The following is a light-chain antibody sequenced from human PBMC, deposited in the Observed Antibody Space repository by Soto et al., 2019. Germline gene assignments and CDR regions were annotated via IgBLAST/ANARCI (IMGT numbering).Light chain of an antibody. Sequence: DIPMTQSPSTLSASVGDRVTITCRASQSISNWLAWYQQKPGKAPKLLIYDASSLESGVPSRFSGSGSGTEFTLTISSLQPDDFATYYCQKYNTYASTFGQGTKVEIK. CDR3: QKYNTYAST. J-gene: IGKJ1*01. CDR1: QSISNW. CDR2: DAS. V-gene: IGKV1-5*01.